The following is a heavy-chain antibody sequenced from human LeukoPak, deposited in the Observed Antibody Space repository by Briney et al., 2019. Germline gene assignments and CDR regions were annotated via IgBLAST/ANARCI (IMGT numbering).Heavy chain of an antibody. CDR3: AGSRRRGYCSSTSCLAVDY. V-gene: IGHV3-23*01. J-gene: IGHJ4*02. Sequence: GGSLRLSSAASGFTFSSYAMSWVRQAPGKGLEWVSAISGSGGSTYYADSVKGRFTISRDNCKNTLYLQMNSLRAEDTAVYYCAGSRRRGYCSSTSCLAVDYWGQGTLVTVSS. CDR2: ISGSGGST. D-gene: IGHD2-2*01. CDR1: GFTFSSYA.